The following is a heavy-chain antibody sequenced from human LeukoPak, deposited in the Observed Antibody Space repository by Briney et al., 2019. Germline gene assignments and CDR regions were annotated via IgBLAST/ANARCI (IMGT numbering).Heavy chain of an antibody. CDR1: GYTLTELS. CDR2: FDPEDGET. V-gene: IGHV1-24*01. D-gene: IGHD2-15*01. Sequence: ASVKVSCKVSGYTLTELSMHWVRQAPGKGLEWMGGFDPEDGETIYAQKFQGRVTMTRDTSTSTVYMELSSLRTEDTAVYYCARVSTVVVVGDWYFDLWGRGTLVTVSS. J-gene: IGHJ2*01. CDR3: ARVSTVVVVGDWYFDL.